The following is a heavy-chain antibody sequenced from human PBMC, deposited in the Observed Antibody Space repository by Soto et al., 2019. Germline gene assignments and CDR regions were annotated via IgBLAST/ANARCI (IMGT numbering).Heavy chain of an antibody. V-gene: IGHV3-30-3*01. CDR3: ARKIVVVPAAISYYYGMDV. Sequence: PGGSLRLSCAASGFTFSSYAMHWVRQAPGKGLERVAVISYDGSNKYYADSVKGRFTISRDNSKNTLYLQMKSLRAEDTAVYYCARKIVVVPAAISYYYGMDVWGQGTTVTVSS. CDR1: GFTFSSYA. D-gene: IGHD2-2*01. J-gene: IGHJ6*02. CDR2: ISYDGSNK.